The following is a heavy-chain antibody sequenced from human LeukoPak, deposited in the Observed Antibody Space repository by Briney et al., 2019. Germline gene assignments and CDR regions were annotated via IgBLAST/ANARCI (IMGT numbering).Heavy chain of an antibody. CDR2: IDWEDDK. Sequence: ESGPTLVNPTQTLTLTCTFSGFSLSTSGMRVSWSRQPPGKALEWRARIDWEDDKFYSTSLKTKLTLSKDPYKNRVVLTMPNMAPVDTATYYCARTNYGDYRNWFDPWGQGTLVTVSS. J-gene: IGHJ5*02. D-gene: IGHD4-17*01. CDR3: ARTNYGDYRNWFDP. CDR1: GFSLSTSGMR. V-gene: IGHV2-70*04.